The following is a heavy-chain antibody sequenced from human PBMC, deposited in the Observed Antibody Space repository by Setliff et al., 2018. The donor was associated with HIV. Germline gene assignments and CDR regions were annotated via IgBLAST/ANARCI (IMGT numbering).Heavy chain of an antibody. D-gene: IGHD6-13*01. CDR1: GGSISSYY. CDR3: ARQSTVAAAGFDF. J-gene: IGHJ4*02. V-gene: IGHV4-59*08. Sequence: PSETLSLTCTVSGGSISSYYWSWIRQPPGKGLEWIGYIYYSGSTNYNPSLKSRVTISVDTSKNQFSLKLDSVTAADTAIYYCARQSTVAAAGFDFWGQGTLVTVSS. CDR2: IYYSGST.